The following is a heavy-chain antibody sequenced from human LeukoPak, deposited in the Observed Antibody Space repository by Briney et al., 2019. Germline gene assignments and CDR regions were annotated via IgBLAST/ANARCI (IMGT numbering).Heavy chain of an antibody. Sequence: ASVKVSCKASGYTFFSSDITWVRQAPGQGLEWIGRISTSNGDTNYAAKLQGRVTMTTDTSTSTVYMELGSLTLDDTAVYFCARDPYHRLGPPLDLWGQGTLVTVSS. CDR2: ISTSNGDT. D-gene: IGHD1-14*01. CDR1: GYTFFSSD. CDR3: ARDPYHRLGPPLDL. J-gene: IGHJ5*02. V-gene: IGHV1-18*01.